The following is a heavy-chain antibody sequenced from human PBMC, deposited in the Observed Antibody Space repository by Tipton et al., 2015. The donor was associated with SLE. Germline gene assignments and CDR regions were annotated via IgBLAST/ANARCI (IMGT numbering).Heavy chain of an antibody. V-gene: IGHV3-15*01. CDR1: DFSFKDAW. Sequence: SLRLSYEVSDFSFKDAWMTWVRQARGKGLEWIGRIKSYSDGGTTDYAAPVKGRFTISRDDSQNTVYLQMNSLRAEDTAVYYCARDWLGSVVVDATPFDYWGQGTLVTVPS. J-gene: IGHJ4*02. CDR2: IKSYSDGGTT. D-gene: IGHD2-15*01. CDR3: ARDWLGSVVVDATPFDY.